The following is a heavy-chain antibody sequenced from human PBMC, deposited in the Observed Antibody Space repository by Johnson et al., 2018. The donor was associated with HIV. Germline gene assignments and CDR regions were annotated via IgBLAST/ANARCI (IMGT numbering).Heavy chain of an antibody. J-gene: IGHJ3*02. CDR3: ARAGSSIWTITGGPDAFDI. Sequence: VQLVESGGGLVKPGGSLRLSCAASGFTFSNAWMSWVRQAPGKGLEWVGRIKSKTDGGTTDYAAPVKGRFTMSRDDSKNTLYLQMNSLRVEDTAVYYCARAGSSIWTITGGPDAFDIWGQGTMVTVSS. V-gene: IGHV3-15*01. CDR2: IKSKTDGGTT. D-gene: IGHD5-12*01. CDR1: GFTFSNAW.